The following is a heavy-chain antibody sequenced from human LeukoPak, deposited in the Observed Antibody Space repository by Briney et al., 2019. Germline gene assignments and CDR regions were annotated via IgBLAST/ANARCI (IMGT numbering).Heavy chain of an antibody. CDR2: IYYRGRT. CDR1: GGSLSSYY. V-gene: IGHV4-59*01. D-gene: IGHD2-15*01. Sequence: PSETLSLTCTVSGGSLSSYYWSWIRQPPGKGLERIGYIYYRGRTNYNPSLKSRVTISVDTSKNQFSLKLSSVTAADTAVYYCARGYCSGGSCFEYLDYWGQGTLVTVSS. J-gene: IGHJ4*02. CDR3: ARGYCSGGSCFEYLDY.